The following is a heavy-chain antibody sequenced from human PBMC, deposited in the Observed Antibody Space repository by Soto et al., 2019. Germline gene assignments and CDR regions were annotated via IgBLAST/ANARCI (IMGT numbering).Heavy chain of an antibody. CDR3: AKGRIVVVGSRAYYGMDV. CDR1: GGTLSNSA. D-gene: IGHD3-22*01. CDR2: IIPVFGIV. J-gene: IGHJ6*02. V-gene: IGHV1-69*19. Sequence: QLQLAQSGADVKKAGSSVKVSCKASGGTLSNSAFSWVRQAPGQGLEWMGGIIPVFGIVNYAQKFQDRVTIIADESTSIAYMELRSLRSEDTAVYFCAKGRIVVVGSRAYYGMDVWGQGTTVTV.